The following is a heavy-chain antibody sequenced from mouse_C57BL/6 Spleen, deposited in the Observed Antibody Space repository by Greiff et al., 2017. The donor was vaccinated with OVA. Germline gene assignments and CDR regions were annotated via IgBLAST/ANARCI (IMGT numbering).Heavy chain of an antibody. CDR1: GYTFTDYE. V-gene: IGHV1-15*01. CDR3: TRARNWVSYAMDY. D-gene: IGHD4-1*01. J-gene: IGHJ4*01. CDR2: IDPETGGT. Sequence: QVQLKESGAELVRPGASVTLSCKASGYTFTDYEMHWVKQTPVHGLEWIGAIDPETGGTAYNQKFKGKAILTADKSSSTAYMERRSLTSEDSAVYYCTRARNWVSYAMDYWGQGTSVTVSS.